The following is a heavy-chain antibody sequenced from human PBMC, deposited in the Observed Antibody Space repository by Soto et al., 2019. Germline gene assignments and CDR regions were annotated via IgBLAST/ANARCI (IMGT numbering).Heavy chain of an antibody. Sequence: SETLSLTCTVSGASISSGGYYWGWIRQHPGKGLEWIGHIYDSGTTYSNPSLESRVTISVDTSKNQFSLKLSSVTAADTAVYYCARVWGGAFDIWGQGTMVTVSS. CDR1: GASISSGGYY. CDR2: IYDSGTT. D-gene: IGHD3-10*01. CDR3: ARVWGGAFDI. J-gene: IGHJ3*02. V-gene: IGHV4-31*03.